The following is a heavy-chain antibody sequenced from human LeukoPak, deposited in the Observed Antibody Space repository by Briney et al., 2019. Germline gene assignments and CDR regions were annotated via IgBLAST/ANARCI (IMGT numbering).Heavy chain of an antibody. D-gene: IGHD3-3*01. CDR3: ARNFLERYYYYGMDV. CDR1: GGSFSGYY. CDR2: IYYSGST. Sequence: SETLSLTCAVYGGSFSGYYWSWIRQPPGKGLEWIGYIYYSGSTNYNPSLKSRVTISVDTSKNQFSLKLSSVTAADTAVYYCARNFLERYYYYGMDVWGQGTTVTVSS. V-gene: IGHV4-59*08. J-gene: IGHJ6*02.